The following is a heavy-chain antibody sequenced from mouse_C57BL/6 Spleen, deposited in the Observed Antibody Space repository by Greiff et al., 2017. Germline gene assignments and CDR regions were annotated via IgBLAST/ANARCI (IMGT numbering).Heavy chain of an antibody. CDR2: IRNKANNHAT. CDR1: GFTFSDAC. D-gene: IGHD2-4*01. J-gene: IGHJ1*03. Sequence: DVKLVESGGGFVQPGGSMKLSCAASGFTFSDACMDWVRQSPEKGLEWVAEIRNKANNHATYYAEFVEGWFTISIDDSKSSVYLQMNSLRAEDTGIYYCTSSNDYDWYFDVWCTGTTVTVSS. V-gene: IGHV6-6*01. CDR3: TSSNDYDWYFDV.